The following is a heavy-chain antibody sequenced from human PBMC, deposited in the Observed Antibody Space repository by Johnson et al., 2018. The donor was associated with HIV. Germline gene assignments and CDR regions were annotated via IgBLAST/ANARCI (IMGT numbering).Heavy chain of an antibody. J-gene: IGHJ3*02. D-gene: IGHD5-18*01. CDR3: AKDGGFSYFAFDI. Sequence: VQLVESGGGLVQPGGSLRLSCVASGFSFGDYWMTWVRQAPGKGLEWVANIKEDGSEKYYADSVKGRFTISRDNSKSTLYVQMNSLRAEDTAVYYCAKDGGFSYFAFDIWGQGTTVTVSS. CDR1: GFSFGDYW. CDR2: IKEDGSEK. V-gene: IGHV3-7*01.